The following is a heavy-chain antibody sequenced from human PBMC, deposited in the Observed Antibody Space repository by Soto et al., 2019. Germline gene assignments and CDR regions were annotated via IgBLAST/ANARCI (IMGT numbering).Heavy chain of an antibody. V-gene: IGHV3-33*01. J-gene: IGHJ3*02. CDR1: GFTFSSYG. D-gene: IGHD3-22*01. CDR3: ARDRGYYDSSVYYPDAFDI. CDR2: IWYDGSNK. Sequence: QVQLVESGGGVVQPGRSLRLSCAASGFTFSSYGMHWVRQAPGKGLVWVAVIWYDGSNKYYADSVKGRFTISRDNSKNTLYLQMNSLRAEDTAVYYCARDRGYYDSSVYYPDAFDIWSQGTMFTVSS.